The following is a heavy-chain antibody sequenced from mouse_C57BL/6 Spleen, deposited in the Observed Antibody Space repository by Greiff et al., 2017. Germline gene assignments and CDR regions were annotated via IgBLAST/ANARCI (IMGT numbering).Heavy chain of an antibody. D-gene: IGHD3-2*02. CDR2: IDPETGGT. V-gene: IGHV1-15*01. Sequence: VQLQQSGAELVRPGASVTLSCKASGYTFTDYEMHWVKQTPVHGLEWIGAIDPETGGTAYNQKFKGKAILTADKSSSTAYMELRSLTSEDSAVYYCTRGEGAQATGWFAYWGQGTLVTVSA. CDR3: TRGEGAQATGWFAY. CDR1: GYTFTDYE. J-gene: IGHJ3*01.